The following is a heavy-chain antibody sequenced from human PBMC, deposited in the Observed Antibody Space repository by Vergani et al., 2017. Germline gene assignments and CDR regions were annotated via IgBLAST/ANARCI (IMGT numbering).Heavy chain of an antibody. CDR3: ARTGGYCSGATCYSIN. Sequence: QVQLQESGPGLVKPSQTLSLTCTVSGGSISSYYWSWIRQPPGKGLEWIGYIYYSGSTNYNPSLKSRVTISVDTSKNQFSLKLSSVTAADTAVYFCARTGGYCSGATCYSINWGQGTLVTVSS. CDR2: IYYSGST. CDR1: GGSISSYY. D-gene: IGHD2-15*01. V-gene: IGHV4-59*01. J-gene: IGHJ4*02.